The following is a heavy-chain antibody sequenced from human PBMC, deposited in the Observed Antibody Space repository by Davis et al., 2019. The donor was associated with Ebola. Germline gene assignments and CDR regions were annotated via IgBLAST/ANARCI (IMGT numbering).Heavy chain of an antibody. D-gene: IGHD1-26*01. J-gene: IGHJ4*02. Sequence: GGSLRLSCAASGFTFSDYYMSWIRQAPGKGLEWVSYISSSSSYTNYADSVKGRFTISRDNAKKSLYLQMNSLRAEDTAVYYCAREISGTRQNFDFWGQGTLVTVSS. CDR3: AREISGTRQNFDF. CDR1: GFTFSDYY. V-gene: IGHV3-11*06. CDR2: ISSSSSYT.